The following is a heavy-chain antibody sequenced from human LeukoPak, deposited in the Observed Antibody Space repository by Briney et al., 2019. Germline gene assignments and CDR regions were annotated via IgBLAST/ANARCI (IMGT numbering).Heavy chain of an antibody. CDR3: ARSPTYYSSYMGV. V-gene: IGHV1-69*13. CDR1: GVIFRSHA. CDR2: IIAIFGTP. Sequence: ASVKVSCKTSGVIFRSHAVSWVRQAPGQGLEWMGGIIAIFGTPKYAQNFQGRITITADESTSTVYLDLSSLRSEDTAVYYCARSPTYYSSYMGVWGKGTTVTVSS. J-gene: IGHJ6*03.